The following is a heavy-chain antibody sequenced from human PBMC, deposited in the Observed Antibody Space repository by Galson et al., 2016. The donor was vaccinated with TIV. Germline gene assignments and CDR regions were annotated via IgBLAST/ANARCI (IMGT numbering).Heavy chain of an antibody. CDR3: ARSAYSSTFYYYMDV. Sequence: SETLSLTCTVSGGSISSRSYYWGWIRQPPGKGLEWIGGMYYSGTTYYNPSLKSRVTISVDTSKNQFSLKLTSVTAADTAVYSCARSAYSSTFYYYMDVWGKGTPVTVSS. J-gene: IGHJ6*03. CDR1: GGSISSRSYY. CDR2: MYYSGTT. V-gene: IGHV4-39*07. D-gene: IGHD6-19*01.